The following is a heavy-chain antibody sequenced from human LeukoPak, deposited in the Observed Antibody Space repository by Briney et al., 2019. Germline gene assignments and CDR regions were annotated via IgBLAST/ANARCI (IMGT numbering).Heavy chain of an antibody. CDR2: IIPIFGTA. CDR3: ARVEAESHCLHYDFWSGYYLWFDP. V-gene: IGHV1-69*13. D-gene: IGHD3-3*01. Sequence: ASVKVSCKASGGTFSSYAISWVRQAPGQGLEWMGGIIPIFGTANYAQKFQGRVTITADESTSTAYMELSSLRSEDTAVYYCARVEAESHCLHYDFWSGYYLWFDPWGQGTLVTVSS. CDR1: GGTFSSYA. J-gene: IGHJ5*02.